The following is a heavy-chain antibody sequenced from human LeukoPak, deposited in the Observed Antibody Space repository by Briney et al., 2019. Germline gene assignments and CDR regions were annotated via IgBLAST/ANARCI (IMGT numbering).Heavy chain of an antibody. J-gene: IGHJ4*02. CDR1: GFTFSSYA. CDR3: ARGHRLTGHDY. CDR2: ISSNGGST. Sequence: GGSLRLSCAASGFTFSSYAMHWVRQAPGKGLEYVSAISSNGGSTYYANSVKGRFTISRDSSKNTLYLQMGSLRAEDMAVYYCARGHRLTGHDYWGQGTLVTVSS. V-gene: IGHV3-64*01. D-gene: IGHD3-9*01.